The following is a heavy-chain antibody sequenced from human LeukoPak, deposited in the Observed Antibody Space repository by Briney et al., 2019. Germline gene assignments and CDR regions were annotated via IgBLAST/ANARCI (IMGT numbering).Heavy chain of an antibody. CDR1: GFTFDDYA. CDR3: AKASLGYYDILTGYSHFDY. Sequence: PGRSLRLSCAASGFTFDDYAMHWVRHAPGKGLEWVSGISWNSGSIGYADSVKGRFTISRDNAKNSLYLQMNSLRAEDTALYYCAKASLGYYDILTGYSHFDYWGQGTLVNVSS. CDR2: ISWNSGSI. J-gene: IGHJ4*02. D-gene: IGHD3-9*01. V-gene: IGHV3-9*01.